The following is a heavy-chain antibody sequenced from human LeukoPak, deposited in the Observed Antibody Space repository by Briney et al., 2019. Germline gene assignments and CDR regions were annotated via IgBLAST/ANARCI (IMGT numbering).Heavy chain of an antibody. V-gene: IGHV3-23*01. J-gene: IGHJ4*02. CDR1: GFTFNTYA. Sequence: GGSLRLSCAASGFTFNTYAMSWVRQAPWERLQWVSGISDSGGNTYYADSVRGRFTISRDNSKNTLYLQMNSLRAEDAAVYYCARSPTPIAAAVIWGQGTLVTVSS. D-gene: IGHD6-13*01. CDR2: ISDSGGNT. CDR3: ARSPTPIAAAVI.